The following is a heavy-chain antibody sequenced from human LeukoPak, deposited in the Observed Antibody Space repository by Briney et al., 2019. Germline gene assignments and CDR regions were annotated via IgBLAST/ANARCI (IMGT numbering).Heavy chain of an antibody. CDR1: GGSINSYY. V-gene: IGHV4-4*07. CDR3: ARGGKATVVTM. D-gene: IGHD4-23*01. Sequence: SETLSLTCTVSGGSINSYYWSWIRQPAGKGLEIGRIYSSGSTNYNPSLKGRVSMSVDTSKNQFSLKLTSVTAADTAVYYCARGGKATVVTMWGQGILVTVSS. CDR2: IYSSGST. J-gene: IGHJ4*02.